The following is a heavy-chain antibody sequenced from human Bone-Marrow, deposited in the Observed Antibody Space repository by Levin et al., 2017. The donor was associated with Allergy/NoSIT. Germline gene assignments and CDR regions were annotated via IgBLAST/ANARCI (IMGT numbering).Heavy chain of an antibody. D-gene: IGHD3-10*01. CDR3: ARDLWGGTMVPFDY. CDR1: GYSISSGYY. J-gene: IGHJ4*02. Sequence: SETLSLTCAVSGYSISSGYYWGWIRQPPGKGLEWIGSIYHSGSTYYNPSLKSRVTISVDTSKNQFSLKLSSVTAADTAVYYCARDLWGGTMVPFDYWGQGTLVTVSS. CDR2: IYHSGST. V-gene: IGHV4-38-2*02.